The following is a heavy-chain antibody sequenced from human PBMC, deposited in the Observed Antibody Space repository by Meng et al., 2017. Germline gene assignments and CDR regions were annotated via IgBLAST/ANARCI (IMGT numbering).Heavy chain of an antibody. CDR1: GCSISSSSYY. D-gene: IGHD2-15*01. J-gene: IGHJ5*02. CDR2: IYYSGST. V-gene: IGHV4-39*07. CDR3: ARADIVVVVAATPNSANWFDP. Sequence: SETLSLTCTVSGCSISSSSYYWGWIRQPPGKGLEWIGSIYYSGSTYYNPSLKSRVTISVDTSKNQFSLKLSSVTAADTAVYYCARADIVVVVAATPNSANWFDPWGQGTLVTVSS.